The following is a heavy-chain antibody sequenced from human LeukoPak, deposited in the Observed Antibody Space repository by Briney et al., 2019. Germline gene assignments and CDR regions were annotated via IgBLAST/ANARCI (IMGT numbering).Heavy chain of an antibody. Sequence: GGSLRLSCVASGFTFSSYAMSWVRQAPGKGLEWVAVIWYDGSNKYYADSVKGRFTISRDNSKNTLYLQMNSLRAEDTAVYYCARDRRSYYYYGMDVWGQGATVTVSS. V-gene: IGHV3-33*08. CDR2: IWYDGSNK. D-gene: IGHD4-17*01. J-gene: IGHJ6*02. CDR3: ARDRRSYYYYGMDV. CDR1: GFTFSSYA.